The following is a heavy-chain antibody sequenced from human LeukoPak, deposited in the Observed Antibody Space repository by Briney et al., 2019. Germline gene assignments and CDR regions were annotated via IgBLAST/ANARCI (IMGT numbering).Heavy chain of an antibody. CDR1: GFTFSSYA. CDR2: ISYDGSNK. J-gene: IGHJ4*02. V-gene: IGHV3-30-3*01. CDR3: TKDLMTGFSSGWYFAY. D-gene: IGHD6-19*01. Sequence: PGGSLRLSCAVSGFTFSSYAMHWVRQAPGKGLEWVAVISYDGSNKYYADSVKGRFTISRDNSEKRLFLQMNSLRPDDSALYYCTKDLMTGFSSGWYFAYWGQGTLVTVSS.